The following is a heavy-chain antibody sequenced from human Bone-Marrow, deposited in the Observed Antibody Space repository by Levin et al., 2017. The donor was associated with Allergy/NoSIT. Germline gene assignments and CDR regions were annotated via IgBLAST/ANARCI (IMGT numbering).Heavy chain of an antibody. CDR3: ARDGQGHSSSPY. CDR1: GFSVSNNF. Sequence: GESLKISCAASGFSVSNNFLNWVRQVPGKGLEWVSLIYSGGSTHYADSVKGRFTISRDNSRNTLYLQMDSLRVEDTAVYYCARDGQGHSSSPYWGQGTLVTVSS. V-gene: IGHV3-66*01. CDR2: IYSGGST. J-gene: IGHJ4*02. D-gene: IGHD6-6*01.